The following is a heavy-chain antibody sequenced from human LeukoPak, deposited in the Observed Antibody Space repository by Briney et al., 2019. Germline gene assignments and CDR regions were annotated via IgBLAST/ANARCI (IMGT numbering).Heavy chain of an antibody. Sequence: SSETLSLTCAVYGGSFSGYYWSWIRQPPGKGLEWIGEINHSGSTNYNPSLKSRVTISVDTSKNQFSLKLSSVTAADTAVYYCARKYYYDSSGYSIFDYWGQGTTVTVSS. CDR1: GGSFSGYY. CDR2: INHSGST. CDR3: ARKYYYDSSGYSIFDY. V-gene: IGHV4-34*01. J-gene: IGHJ4*03. D-gene: IGHD3-22*01.